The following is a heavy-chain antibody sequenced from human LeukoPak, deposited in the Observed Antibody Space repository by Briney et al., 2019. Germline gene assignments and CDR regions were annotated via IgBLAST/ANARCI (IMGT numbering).Heavy chain of an antibody. V-gene: IGHV3-23*01. CDR2: ISGSGGST. CDR3: AKGRNYYYYYGMDV. J-gene: IGHJ6*02. Sequence: GGSLRLSCAASGFTLSSYAMSWVRQAPGKGLEWVSAISGSGGSTYYADSAKGRFTISRDNSKNTLYLQMNSLRAEDTAVYYCAKGRNYYYYYGMDVWGQGTTVTVSS. CDR1: GFTLSSYA.